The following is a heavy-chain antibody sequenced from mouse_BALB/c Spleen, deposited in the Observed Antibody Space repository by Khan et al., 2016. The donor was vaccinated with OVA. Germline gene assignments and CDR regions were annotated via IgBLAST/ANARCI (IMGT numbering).Heavy chain of an antibody. CDR1: GYSITSDYA. CDR3: ARDGSRYNYAMDY. V-gene: IGHV3-2*02. CDR2: ISYSGST. Sequence: VQLKESGPGLVKPSQSLSLTCTVTGYSITSDYAWNWIRQFPGNKLEWMGYISYSGSTNYNPALKSRISITGDTSKNKFFLQFNSVTTEDTATFYCARDGSRYNYAMDYWGQGTSVTVSS. D-gene: IGHD2-3*01. J-gene: IGHJ4*01.